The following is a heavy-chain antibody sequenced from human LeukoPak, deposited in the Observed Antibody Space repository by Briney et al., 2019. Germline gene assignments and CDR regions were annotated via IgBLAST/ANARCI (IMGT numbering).Heavy chain of an antibody. J-gene: IGHJ4*02. D-gene: IGHD4-17*01. CDR2: ISSSSGTV. V-gene: IGHV3-48*01. CDR3: VRDHLYGFDY. CDR1: GFTFSSYS. Sequence: GGSLRLSCAASGFTFSSYSFDWVRQAPGKGLEWISYISSSSGTVWYADSVKGRFTISIDKAKNSLYLQMDSLRAEDTAVFYCVRDHLYGFDYWGQGTLVTVSS.